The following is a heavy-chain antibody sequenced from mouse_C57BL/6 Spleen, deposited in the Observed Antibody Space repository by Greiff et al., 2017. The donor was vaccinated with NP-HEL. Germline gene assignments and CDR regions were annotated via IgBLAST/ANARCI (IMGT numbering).Heavy chain of an antibody. V-gene: IGHV5-17*01. CDR1: GFTFSDYG. CDR3: ARTGGSSYRWFAY. CDR2: ISSGSSTI. J-gene: IGHJ3*01. D-gene: IGHD1-1*01. Sequence: EVKLVESGGGLVKPGGSLKLSCAASGFTFSDYGMHWVRQAPEKGLEWVAYISSGSSTIDYADTVKGRFTISRDNAKNTLFLQMTSLRSEDTAMYYCARTGGSSYRWFAYWGQGTLVTVSA.